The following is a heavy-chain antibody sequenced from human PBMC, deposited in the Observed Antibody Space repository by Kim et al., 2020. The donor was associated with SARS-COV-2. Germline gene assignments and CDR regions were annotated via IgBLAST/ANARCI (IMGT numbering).Heavy chain of an antibody. Sequence: PGDSDTSYSPSFQGQVTISADKSISTAYLQWSSLKASDTAMYYCASQLHYWGQGTLVTVSS. CDR2: PGDSDT. J-gene: IGHJ4*02. CDR3: ASQLHY. V-gene: IGHV5-51*01. D-gene: IGHD3-10*01.